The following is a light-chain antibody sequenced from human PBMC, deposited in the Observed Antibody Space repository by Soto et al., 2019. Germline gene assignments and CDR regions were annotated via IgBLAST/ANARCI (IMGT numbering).Light chain of an antibody. Sequence: QSALPQPASVSGSPGQSITISCTGTSSDVGGFNYDSWYQHYPGEAPKLLIYEVSNRPSGVSSRFSGSKSGNTASLTISGLQADDEGDYYCSSFTTSNTWVFGGGTKLTVL. J-gene: IGLJ3*02. V-gene: IGLV2-14*01. CDR3: SSFTTSNTWV. CDR1: SSDVGGFNY. CDR2: EVS.